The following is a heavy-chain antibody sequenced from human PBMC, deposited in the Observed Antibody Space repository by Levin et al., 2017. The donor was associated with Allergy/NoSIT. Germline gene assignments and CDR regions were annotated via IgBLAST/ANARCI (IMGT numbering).Heavy chain of an antibody. CDR2: IYSGGST. D-gene: IGHD3-3*01. CDR1: GFTVSSNY. CDR3: AREGSVWSGSFYVDY. Sequence: GESLKISCAASGFTVSSNYMSWVRQAPGKGLEWVSVIYSGGSTYYADSVKGRFTISRDNSKNTLYLQMNSLRAEDTAVYYCAREGSVWSGSFYVDYWGQGTLVTVSS. J-gene: IGHJ4*02. V-gene: IGHV3-53*01.